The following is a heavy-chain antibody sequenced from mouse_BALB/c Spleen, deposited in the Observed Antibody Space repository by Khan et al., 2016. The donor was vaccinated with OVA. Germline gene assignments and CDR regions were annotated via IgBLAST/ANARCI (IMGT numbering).Heavy chain of an antibody. J-gene: IGHJ3*01. CDR2: INPYNAGT. D-gene: IGHD4-1*01. Sequence: VQLQQPGPELVEPGASVKMSCKASGYSFTNYVIHWVKQKPGQGLEWIAYINPYNAGTRYNEKFKGKATLTSDISSTTAYMDLSSLTSEDSAVXYCAREASSWDFSFPYRGQGTLVPVSA. V-gene: IGHV1S136*01. CDR3: AREASSWDFSFPY. CDR1: GYSFTNYV.